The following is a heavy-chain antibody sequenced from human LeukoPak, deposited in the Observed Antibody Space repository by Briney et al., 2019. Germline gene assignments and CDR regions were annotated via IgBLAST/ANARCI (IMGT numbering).Heavy chain of an antibody. V-gene: IGHV3-21*01. Sequence: GGSLRLSCVASGFTLSNYWMSWVRQAPGKGLEWVSSISISSNYIYYPDSLKGRFTISRDNAKNSLYLQMNSLRAEDTAVYYCASPSWGYCTNGVCYGPSTYWGQGTLVTVSS. J-gene: IGHJ4*02. D-gene: IGHD2-8*01. CDR2: ISISSNYI. CDR3: ASPSWGYCTNGVCYGPSTY. CDR1: GFTLSNYW.